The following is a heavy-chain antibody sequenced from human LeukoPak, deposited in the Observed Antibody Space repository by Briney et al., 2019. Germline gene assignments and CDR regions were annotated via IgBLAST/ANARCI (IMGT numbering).Heavy chain of an antibody. V-gene: IGHV4-59*08. D-gene: IGHD3-3*01. J-gene: IGHJ4*02. CDR1: GGSISSYY. CDR3: ARLPSDLGYFDY. CDR2: IYYSGST. Sequence: SETLSLTCTVSGGSISSYYWSWIRQSPGKGLEWIGYIYYSGSTKYNPSLKSRVIISVDTSKKQFSLKLSSVTAADTAVHYCARLPSDLGYFDYWGQGTLVTVSS.